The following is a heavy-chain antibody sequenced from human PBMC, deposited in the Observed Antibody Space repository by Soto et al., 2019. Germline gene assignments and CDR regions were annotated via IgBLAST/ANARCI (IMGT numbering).Heavy chain of an antibody. V-gene: IGHV3-23*01. CDR2: SSGSTSGT. D-gene: IGHD3-16*02. J-gene: IGHJ4*02. CDR3: AKDRGFLDPFDY. Sequence: EVQLLESGGGLVQPGGSLRLSCAASGFAFSSYAMSWVRQAPWKGLEWVSSSSGSTSGTYYADAVKGRFTISRDNSNNTLYLQMNSLSAEDTAVYYCAKDRGFLDPFDYWGQGDLVTVSS. CDR1: GFAFSSYA.